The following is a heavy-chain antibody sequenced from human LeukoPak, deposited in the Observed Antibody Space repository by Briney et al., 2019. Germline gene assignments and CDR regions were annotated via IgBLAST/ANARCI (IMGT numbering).Heavy chain of an antibody. CDR2: IYDSGST. V-gene: IGHV4-59*01. CDR3: ARGAAAGILWFDP. D-gene: IGHD6-13*01. Sequence: SETLSLTCTVSGGSISSYYWSWIRQRPGKGLEWIGYIYDSGSTNYNPSLKSRVTISVDTSTHQFSLKLSSVTAADTAVYYCARGAAAGILWFDPWGQGTLVTVSS. CDR1: GGSISSYY. J-gene: IGHJ5*02.